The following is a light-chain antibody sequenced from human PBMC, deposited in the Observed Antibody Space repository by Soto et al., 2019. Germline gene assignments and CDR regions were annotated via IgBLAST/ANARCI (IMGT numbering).Light chain of an antibody. CDR2: DAY. CDR1: ETINNW. CDR3: QQYTSYSWT. V-gene: IGKV1-5*01. Sequence: DIQMTQSPSTLSASVLDRVTITFLASETINNWLAWYQQKPGIAPKLLIYDAYILESGVPSRFSGSASGTEFTLTISSLQPDDLATYYCQQYTSYSWTFGQGTKVDIK. J-gene: IGKJ1*01.